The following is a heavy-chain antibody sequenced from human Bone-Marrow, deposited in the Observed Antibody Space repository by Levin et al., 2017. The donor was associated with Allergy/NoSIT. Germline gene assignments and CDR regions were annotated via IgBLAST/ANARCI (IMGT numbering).Heavy chain of an antibody. V-gene: IGHV3-23*01. D-gene: IGHD6-19*01. J-gene: IGHJ4*02. CDR3: ARDPRSGWSYFDY. CDR1: GFTFSNDA. Sequence: GGSLRLSCAASGFTFSNDAMTWVRQAPGKGLEWVSAISVSGGSTYYADSVKGRFTISRDNSKNTLSLLMNSLRADDTALYYCARDPRSGWSYFDYWGQGTQVTVSS. CDR2: ISVSGGST.